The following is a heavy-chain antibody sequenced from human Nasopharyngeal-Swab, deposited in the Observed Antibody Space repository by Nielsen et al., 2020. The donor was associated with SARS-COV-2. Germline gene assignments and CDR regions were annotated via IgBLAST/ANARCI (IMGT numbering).Heavy chain of an antibody. CDR2: IAHDASNE. J-gene: IGHJ4*02. CDR3: ARDAPAHYGAFY. D-gene: IGHD4-17*01. CDR1: GFTFSSFG. Sequence: GGSLRLSCAASGFTFSSFGMHWVRQAPGKGLEWVAFIAHDASNEYYGDSVKGRFSISRDSSKNTLYLQMDSLRGGDTAVYYCARDAPAHYGAFYWGQGTLVTVSS. V-gene: IGHV3-30*03.